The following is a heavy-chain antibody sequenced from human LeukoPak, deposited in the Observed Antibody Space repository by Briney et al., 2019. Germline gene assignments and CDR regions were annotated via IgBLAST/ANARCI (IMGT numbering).Heavy chain of an antibody. V-gene: IGHV3-13*01. Sequence: GGSLRLSCAASGFTFSSYDMHWVRRATGKGLEWVSAIDAAGDTYYPGSVKGRFTISRENAKNSLYLQMNSLRAGDAAVYYCANDVLRYFDWLLYDAFDICGQGTMVTVSS. CDR1: GFTFSSYD. CDR2: IDAAGDT. J-gene: IGHJ3*02. CDR3: ANDVLRYFDWLLYDAFDI. D-gene: IGHD3-9*01.